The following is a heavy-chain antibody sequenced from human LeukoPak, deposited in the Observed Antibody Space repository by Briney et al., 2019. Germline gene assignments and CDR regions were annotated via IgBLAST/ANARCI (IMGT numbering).Heavy chain of an antibody. CDR1: GFPFSSYA. V-gene: IGHV3-23*01. CDR2: VGASGAGT. J-gene: IGHJ5*02. D-gene: IGHD6-19*01. Sequence: GGSLRLSCAASGFPFSSYAMSWVRQAPGKGLEWVSAVGASGAGTHYADSVKGRFTISTDNSKNTVYLQMNSLRAEDTAVYYCARPRIPVAGTRSFDPWGQGTLVTVSS. CDR3: ARPRIPVAGTRSFDP.